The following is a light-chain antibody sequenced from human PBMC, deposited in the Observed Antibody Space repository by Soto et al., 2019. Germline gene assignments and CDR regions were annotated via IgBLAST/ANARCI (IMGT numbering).Light chain of an antibody. V-gene: IGKV3-20*01. CDR1: QSVSSY. Sequence: EIVLTQSPGSLSLSPGERATLSCRASQSVSSYLAWYQQKPGQAPRLLIYGASSRATGFPEGFSGSGSGTDFSLTISRLEPEDSAVYYCQQYSSPPRTFGQGTKVEIK. CDR3: QQYSSPPRT. CDR2: GAS. J-gene: IGKJ1*01.